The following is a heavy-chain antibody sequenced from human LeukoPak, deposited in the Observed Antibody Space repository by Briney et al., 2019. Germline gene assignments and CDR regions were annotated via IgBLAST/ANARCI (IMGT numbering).Heavy chain of an antibody. CDR2: ISYDGSNK. CDR3: AKDRRSYYPTSRALHFDY. CDR1: GFTFSSYG. V-gene: IGHV3-30*18. D-gene: IGHD1-26*01. Sequence: PGRSLRLSCAASGFTFSSYGMHWVRQAPGKGLEWVAVISYDGSNKYYADSVKGRFTISRDNSKNTLYLQMNSLRAEDTAVYYCAKDRRSYYPTSRALHFDYWGQGTLVTVSS. J-gene: IGHJ4*02.